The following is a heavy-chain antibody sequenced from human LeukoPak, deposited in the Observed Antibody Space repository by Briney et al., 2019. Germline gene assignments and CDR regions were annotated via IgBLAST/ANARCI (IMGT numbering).Heavy chain of an antibody. Sequence: PGRSLRLSCAASGFSFNTYGMHWVRQGTGKGLEWVAVISYDGSNKWYADSVKGRFTISRDNSKNTLYLQMNSLRPEDTAVYFCAKDLNTYRYDSRDLQHWGQGILVTVSS. CDR2: ISYDGSNK. J-gene: IGHJ1*01. D-gene: IGHD3-22*01. V-gene: IGHV3-30*18. CDR1: GFSFNTYG. CDR3: AKDLNTYRYDSRDLQH.